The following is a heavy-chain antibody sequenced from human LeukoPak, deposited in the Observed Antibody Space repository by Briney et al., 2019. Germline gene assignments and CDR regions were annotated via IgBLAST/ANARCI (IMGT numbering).Heavy chain of an antibody. D-gene: IGHD2-2*01. Sequence: SETLSLTCTVSGGSISSYYWSWIRQPAGKGLEWIGRIYTSGSTNYNPSLKSRVTMSVDTSKNQFSLKLSSVTAADTAVYYCARDGGEYCSSTSCSPRFDPWGQGTLVTVSS. J-gene: IGHJ5*02. V-gene: IGHV4-4*07. CDR3: ARDGGEYCSSTSCSPRFDP. CDR2: IYTSGST. CDR1: GGSISSYY.